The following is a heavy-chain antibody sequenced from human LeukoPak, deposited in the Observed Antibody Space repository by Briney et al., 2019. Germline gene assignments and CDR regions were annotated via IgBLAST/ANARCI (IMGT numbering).Heavy chain of an antibody. V-gene: IGHV4-4*07. CDR2: IYTSGIT. D-gene: IGHD1-1*01. J-gene: IGHJ4*02. CDR3: ARDRGFNWNDIPPFDY. Sequence: SETLSLTCTVSGGSISSFYWSWIRQPAGKGLEWIGRIYTSGITNYNPSLKGRVSMSVDTSKNHFSLNLSSVTAADTAVYYCARDRGFNWNDIPPFDYWGQGTLVTVSS. CDR1: GGSISSFY.